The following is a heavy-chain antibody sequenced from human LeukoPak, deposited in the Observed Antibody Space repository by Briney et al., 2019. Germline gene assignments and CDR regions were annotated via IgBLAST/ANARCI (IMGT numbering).Heavy chain of an antibody. CDR2: ISSSYI. V-gene: IGHV3-21*01. J-gene: IGHJ4*02. D-gene: IGHD2-2*03. Sequence: GGSLRLSCAASGFTFSTYSMNWVRQAPGKGLEWVPSISSSYIYYADSVKGRFTISRDNAKNSLYLQMNSLRAEDTAVYYCARGGGYCSSTSCSDYWGQGTLVTVSS. CDR1: GFTFSTYS. CDR3: ARGGGYCSSTSCSDY.